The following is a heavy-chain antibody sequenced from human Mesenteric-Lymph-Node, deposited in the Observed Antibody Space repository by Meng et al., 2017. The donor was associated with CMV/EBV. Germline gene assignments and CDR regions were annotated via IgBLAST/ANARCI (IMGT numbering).Heavy chain of an antibody. CDR3: AKDLHRWLGGYYYYGMDV. D-gene: IGHD6-19*01. CDR1: GFTFSSYA. CDR2: ISGSGGST. J-gene: IGHJ6*02. Sequence: GESLKISCAASGFTFSSYAMSWVRQAPGKGLEWVSAISGSGGSTYYADSVKGRFTISRDNSKNTLYLQMNSLRAEDMAVYYCAKDLHRWLGGYYYYGMDVWGQGTTVTVSS. V-gene: IGHV3-23*01.